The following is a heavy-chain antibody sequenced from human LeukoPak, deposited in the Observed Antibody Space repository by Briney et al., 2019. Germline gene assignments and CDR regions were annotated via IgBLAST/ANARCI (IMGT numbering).Heavy chain of an antibody. Sequence: SGPALVKPTQPLTLTCTFSGFSLSTSGMCVSWIRQPPVKALEWLALIDWDDDKYYSTSLKTRLTISKDTSKNQVVLTMTNMDPVDTATYYCARILSDSSGYYPLDYWGQGTLVTVSS. CDR2: IDWDDDK. V-gene: IGHV2-70*01. J-gene: IGHJ4*02. CDR3: ARILSDSSGYYPLDY. CDR1: GFSLSTSGMC. D-gene: IGHD3-22*01.